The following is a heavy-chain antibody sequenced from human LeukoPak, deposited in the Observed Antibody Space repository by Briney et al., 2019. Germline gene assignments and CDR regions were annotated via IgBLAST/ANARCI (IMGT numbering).Heavy chain of an antibody. CDR3: ARGRY. Sequence: GGSLRLSCVASGFTVTSNYVTWVRQAPGKGLEWVSVIYSGGSTYYADSVKGRFTISRDNSKNTLYLQMNSLRAEDTAVYYCARGRYWGQGTLVTVSS. J-gene: IGHJ4*02. CDR2: IYSGGST. V-gene: IGHV3-53*01. CDR1: GFTVTSNY.